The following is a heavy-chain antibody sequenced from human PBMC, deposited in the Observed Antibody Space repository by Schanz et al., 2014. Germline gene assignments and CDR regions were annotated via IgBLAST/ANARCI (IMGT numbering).Heavy chain of an antibody. D-gene: IGHD3-22*01. CDR2: IWNNGVTK. J-gene: IGHJ4*02. Sequence: QAQLMESGGGVVQPGTSLILSCSVSGFSLNTYGIHWFRQPAGKGLEWVAVIWNNGVTKYYADSVRGRFTISRDRFQNTLYLRMSSLRAEDTAVYYCARVHRYDPSGWGYFDYWGQGALVTVSS. CDR1: GFSLNTYG. V-gene: IGHV3-33*01. CDR3: ARVHRYDPSGWGYFDY.